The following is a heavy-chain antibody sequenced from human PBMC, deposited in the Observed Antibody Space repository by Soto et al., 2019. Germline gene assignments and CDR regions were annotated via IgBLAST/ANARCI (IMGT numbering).Heavy chain of an antibody. Sequence: SETLSLTCAVYGGSFSGYYWSWIRQPPGKGLEWIGEINHSGSTNYNPSLKSRVTISVDTSKNQFSLKLSSVTAADTAVYYCARGRYSSSWYGRNYFDYWGQGTLVTVSS. CDR3: ARGRYSSSWYGRNYFDY. CDR1: GGSFSGYY. CDR2: INHSGST. J-gene: IGHJ4*02. D-gene: IGHD6-13*01. V-gene: IGHV4-34*01.